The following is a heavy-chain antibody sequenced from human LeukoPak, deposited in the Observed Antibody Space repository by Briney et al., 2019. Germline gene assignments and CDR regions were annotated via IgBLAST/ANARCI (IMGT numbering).Heavy chain of an antibody. CDR2: IWYDGSNK. D-gene: IGHD2-2*01. Sequence: GGSLRLSCAASGFIFSSYGMHWVRQAPGKELEWVAVIWYDGSNKYYADSVKGRFTISRDNSKNTLYLQMNSLRAEDTAVYYCARRYCSSTSCYFSNWFNPWGQGTLVTVSS. CDR3: ARRYCSSTSCYFSNWFNP. V-gene: IGHV3-33*01. CDR1: GFIFSSYG. J-gene: IGHJ5*02.